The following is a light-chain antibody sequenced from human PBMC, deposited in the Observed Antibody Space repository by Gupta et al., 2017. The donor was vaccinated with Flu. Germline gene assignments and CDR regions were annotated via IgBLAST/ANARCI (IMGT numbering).Light chain of an antibody. CDR2: DDS. J-gene: IGLJ1*01. CDR1: NIGSRS. Sequence: SYVLTQSPSVSVAPGKTARISCGGNNIGSRSVHWYQQKPGQAPVLVVYDDSDRPSGIPERFSGSNYGDTATLTITRVEAGDEADYYCQVGDTSTDHLYVYGPGTKVTVL. CDR3: QVGDTSTDHLYV. V-gene: IGLV3-21*03.